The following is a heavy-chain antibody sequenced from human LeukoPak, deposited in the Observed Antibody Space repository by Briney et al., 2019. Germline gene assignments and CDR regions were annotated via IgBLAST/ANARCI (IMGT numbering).Heavy chain of an antibody. CDR2: ISAYNGNT. D-gene: IGHD2-2*01. J-gene: IGHJ4*02. CDR1: GYTFTSYG. Sequence: ASVKVSCKASGYTFTSYGISWVRQAPGQGLEWMGWISAYNGNTNYAQKLQGRVTMTTDTSTSTAYMGLRSLRSDDTAVYYCARAHCSSTSCSLYYFDYWGQGTLVTVSS. V-gene: IGHV1-18*01. CDR3: ARAHCSSTSCSLYYFDY.